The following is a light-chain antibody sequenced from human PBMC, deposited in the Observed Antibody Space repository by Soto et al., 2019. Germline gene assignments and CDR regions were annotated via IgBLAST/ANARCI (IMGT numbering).Light chain of an antibody. V-gene: IGKV1-39*01. CDR3: QQYDPYCT. J-gene: IGKJ1*01. Sequence: DIQMTQSPSSLSASVGDRVTITCRASQTIRNYLNWYQQKPGKAPKLLIFAASSLQSGVPSRFSGSGSGTEFTLTISSLQPDDFATYYCQQYDPYCTSAQGTKVDI. CDR1: QTIRNY. CDR2: AAS.